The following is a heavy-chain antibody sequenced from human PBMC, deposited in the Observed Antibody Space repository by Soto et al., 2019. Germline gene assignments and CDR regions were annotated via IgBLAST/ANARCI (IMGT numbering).Heavy chain of an antibody. V-gene: IGHV4-34*01. Sequence: SETLSLTCAVYGGSFSGYYWSWIRQPPGKGLEWIGEINHSGSTNYNPSLKSRVTISVDTSKNQFSLKLSSVTAADTAVYYCARGPKYYDFWSGYSYYYYGMDVWGQGTTVTVSS. CDR1: GGSFSGYY. D-gene: IGHD3-3*01. CDR2: INHSGST. CDR3: ARGPKYYDFWSGYSYYYYGMDV. J-gene: IGHJ6*02.